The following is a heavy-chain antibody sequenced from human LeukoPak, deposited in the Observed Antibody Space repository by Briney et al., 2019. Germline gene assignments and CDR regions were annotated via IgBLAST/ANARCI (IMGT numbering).Heavy chain of an antibody. J-gene: IGHJ4*02. Sequence: GGSLRLSCAASGFTFSNYWMSWVRQAPGKGLEWVANIKQEGSEKYYVDSVKGRFTISRDNAKNSLYLQMNSLRAEDTAVYYCVRYITMVRGVKYYFDYWGQGTLVTVSS. V-gene: IGHV3-7*03. D-gene: IGHD3-10*01. CDR2: IKQEGSEK. CDR3: VRYITMVRGVKYYFDY. CDR1: GFTFSNYW.